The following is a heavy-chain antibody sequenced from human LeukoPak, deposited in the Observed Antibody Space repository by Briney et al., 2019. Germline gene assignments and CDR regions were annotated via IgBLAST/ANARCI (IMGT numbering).Heavy chain of an antibody. CDR3: ARGRYSSGCQD. Sequence: PGGSLRLSCAVSGFTFSSYAMNWVRQAPGKGLEWVSGISGSGAGTYYADSVKGRFTISRDNSKNTLYLQMNSLRAEDTAVYYCARGRYSSGCQDWGQGTLVTVSS. V-gene: IGHV3-23*01. CDR1: GFTFSSYA. J-gene: IGHJ4*02. CDR2: ISGSGAGT. D-gene: IGHD6-19*01.